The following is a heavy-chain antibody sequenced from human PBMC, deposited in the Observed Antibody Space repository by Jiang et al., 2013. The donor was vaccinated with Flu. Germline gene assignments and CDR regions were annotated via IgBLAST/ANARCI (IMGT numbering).Heavy chain of an antibody. CDR2: ISSSGSTI. V-gene: IGHV3-48*03. D-gene: IGHD3-9*01. Sequence: VQLVESGGGLVQPGGSLRLSCAASGFTFSSYEMNWVRQAPGKGLEWVSYISSSGSTIYYADSVKGRFTISRANAKNSLYLQMNSLRAEDTAVYYCARDSRPQLSWNYDILTGYFPPDYWGQGTLGHRLL. J-gene: IGHJ4*02. CDR3: ARDSRPQLSWNYDILTGYFPPDY. CDR1: GFTFSSYE.